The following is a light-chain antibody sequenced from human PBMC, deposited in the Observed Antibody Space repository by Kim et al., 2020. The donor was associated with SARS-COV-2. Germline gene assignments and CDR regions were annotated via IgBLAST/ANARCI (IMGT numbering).Light chain of an antibody. CDR2: DAS. CDR1: QTLSGR. CDR3: QHRKT. Sequence: DIQMTQSPSTLSASVGDRVTITCRASQTLSGRLAWYQQKPGKAPKLLIFDASTLESGVPSRFRGSGSGTDFILTISSLQPDESATYYCQHRKTFGQATKVEI. V-gene: IGKV1-5*01. J-gene: IGKJ1*01.